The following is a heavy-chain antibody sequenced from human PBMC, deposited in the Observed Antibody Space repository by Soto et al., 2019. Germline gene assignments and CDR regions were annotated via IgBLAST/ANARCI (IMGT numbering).Heavy chain of an antibody. Sequence: GGSLRLSCAASGFTFSSYGMHWVCQAPGKGLEWVAVIWYDGSNKYYADSVKGRFTISRDNSKNTLYLQMNSLRAEDTAVYYCARDVIAARLDYWGQGTLVTVSS. CDR2: IWYDGSNK. CDR3: ARDVIAARLDY. CDR1: GFTFSSYG. D-gene: IGHD6-6*01. V-gene: IGHV3-33*01. J-gene: IGHJ4*02.